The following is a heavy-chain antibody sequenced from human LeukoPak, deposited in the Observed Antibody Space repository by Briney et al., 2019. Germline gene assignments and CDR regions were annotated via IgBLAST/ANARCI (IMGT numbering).Heavy chain of an antibody. CDR2: IEQDGSEK. CDR3: ARAYYYDRSGY. CDR1: GFTVSSNY. J-gene: IGHJ4*02. D-gene: IGHD3-22*01. Sequence: PGGSLRLSCAASGFTVSSNYMSWVRQAPGKGLEWVANIEQDGSEKYYVDSVKGRFTISRDNAKNALSLQMNSLRVEDTAVYYCARAYYYDRSGYWGQGTLVTVSS. V-gene: IGHV3-7*04.